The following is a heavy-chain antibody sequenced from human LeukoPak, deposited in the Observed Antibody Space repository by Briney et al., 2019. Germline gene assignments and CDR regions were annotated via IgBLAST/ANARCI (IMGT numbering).Heavy chain of an antibody. CDR2: ISNNGGYT. V-gene: IGHV3-23*01. Sequence: GGSLRLSCAASGFTFSSSAMSWVRQAPGKGLEWVSAISNNGGYTYYADSVQGRFTISRDNSKSTLCLQMDSLRAEDTAVYYCAKQLGYCSDGSCYFPYRGQGTLVTVSS. D-gene: IGHD2-15*01. CDR1: GFTFSSSA. J-gene: IGHJ4*02. CDR3: AKQLGYCSDGSCYFPY.